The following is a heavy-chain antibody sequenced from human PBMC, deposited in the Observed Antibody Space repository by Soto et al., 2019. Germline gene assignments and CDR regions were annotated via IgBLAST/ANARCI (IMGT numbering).Heavy chain of an antibody. Sequence: QVQLVESGGGVVQPGRSLRLSCAASGFTFSSYAMHWVRQAPGKGLEWVAVISYDGSNKYYADSVKGRFTISRDNSKNTLYLQMHTLRAADTAVSYCATNLQVAVARPWGQGTLVTVSS. D-gene: IGHD6-19*01. CDR1: GFTFSSYA. V-gene: IGHV3-30-3*01. CDR2: ISYDGSNK. J-gene: IGHJ5*02. CDR3: ATNLQVAVARP.